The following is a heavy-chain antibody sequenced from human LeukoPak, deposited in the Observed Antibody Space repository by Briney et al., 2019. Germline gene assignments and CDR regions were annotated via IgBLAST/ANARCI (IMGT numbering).Heavy chain of an antibody. J-gene: IGHJ4*02. Sequence: SETLSLTCTVSGGSISSYYWSWIRQPPGKGLEWIGYIYYSGSTNYNPSLKSRVTISVDTSKNQFSLKLSSVTAADTAVYYCARVRGYSGSYFRFFVFDYWGQGTLVTVSS. CDR2: IYYSGST. D-gene: IGHD1-26*01. CDR3: ARVRGYSGSYFRFFVFDY. V-gene: IGHV4-59*01. CDR1: GGSISSYY.